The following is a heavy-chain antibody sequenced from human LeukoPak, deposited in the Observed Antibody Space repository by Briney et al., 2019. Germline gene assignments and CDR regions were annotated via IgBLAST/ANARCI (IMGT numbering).Heavy chain of an antibody. Sequence: GGSLRRSCAASGFTFTSYSMNWVRKAPGKGLEWVSYISNSGSTLYYADSVKGRFTISRDNDKNLLYLQMNSLRADDTAVYYCARDALGSYDYWGQGTLVTVSS. J-gene: IGHJ4*02. CDR1: GFTFTSYS. CDR3: ARDALGSYDY. V-gene: IGHV3-48*04. CDR2: ISNSGSTL. D-gene: IGHD3-10*01.